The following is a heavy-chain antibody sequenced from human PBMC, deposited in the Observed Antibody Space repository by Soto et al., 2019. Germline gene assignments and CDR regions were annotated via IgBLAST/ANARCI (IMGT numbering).Heavy chain of an antibody. CDR3: AKNPVGYYYDSSGPGAFDI. D-gene: IGHD3-22*01. J-gene: IGHJ3*02. CDR2: ISGSGGSK. Sequence: GGSLRLSCAASGFTFSSYAMSWVRQAPGKGLEWVSAISGSGGSKYYADSVKGRFTISRDNSKNTLYLQMNSLRAEDTAVYYCAKNPVGYYYDSSGPGAFDIWGQGTMVTVSS. CDR1: GFTFSSYA. V-gene: IGHV3-23*01.